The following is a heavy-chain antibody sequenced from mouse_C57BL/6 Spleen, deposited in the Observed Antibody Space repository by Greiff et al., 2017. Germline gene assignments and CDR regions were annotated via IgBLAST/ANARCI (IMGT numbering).Heavy chain of an antibody. CDR1: GFTFSDYY. CDR3: AREWNYDGSSYGYFDV. D-gene: IGHD1-1*01. CDR2: INYDGSSI. V-gene: IGHV5-16*01. Sequence: EVKLEESEGGLVQPGSSMKLSCTASGFTFSDYYMAWVRQVPEKGLEWVANINYDGSSIYYLDSLKSRFIISRDNAKNILYLQMSSRKSEETATYYCAREWNYDGSSYGYFDVWGTGTTGTVSS. J-gene: IGHJ1*03.